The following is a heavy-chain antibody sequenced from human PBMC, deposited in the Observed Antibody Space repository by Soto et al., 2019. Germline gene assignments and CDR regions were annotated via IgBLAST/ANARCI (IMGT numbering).Heavy chain of an antibody. V-gene: IGHV5-51*01. CDR3: ARRYCSGGICYSGRD. D-gene: IGHD2-15*01. CDR1: GYSFTSYW. J-gene: IGHJ4*02. Sequence: GESLKISCKGSGYSFTSYWIGWVRQMPGKGLEWMGIIYPGDSDTRYSPSFQGQVTISADKSISTAYLQWSSLKTEDTAVYYCARRYCSGGICYSGRDWGQGTLVTVSS. CDR2: IYPGDSDT.